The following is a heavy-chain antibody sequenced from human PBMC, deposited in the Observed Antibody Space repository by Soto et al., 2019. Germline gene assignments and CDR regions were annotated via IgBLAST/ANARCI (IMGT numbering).Heavy chain of an antibody. CDR2: IYYSGST. CDR1: GGSISSYY. D-gene: IGHD7-27*01. J-gene: IGHJ6*03. Sequence: SETLSLTCSVPGGSISSYYWSWIRQPPGKGLEWIGYIYYSGSTNYNPSLKSRVTISGDTSKNQFSLQLSSVTAADSAVYYCARDLLPGGAYLAVGGNGTTVTVSS. V-gene: IGHV4-59*01. CDR3: ARDLLPGGAYLAV.